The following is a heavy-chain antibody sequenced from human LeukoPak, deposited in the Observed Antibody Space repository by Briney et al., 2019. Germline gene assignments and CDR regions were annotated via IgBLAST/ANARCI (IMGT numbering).Heavy chain of an antibody. D-gene: IGHD1-7*01. CDR3: AKDSTGTTSGFDY. V-gene: IGHV3-9*01. J-gene: IGHJ4*02. CDR1: GFTFDDYA. Sequence: GRSLRLSCAASGFTFDDYAMHWVRQAPGKGLEWVSGISWNSGSIGYADSVKGRFTISRDNTKNSLYLQMNSLRAEDTALYYCAKDSTGTTSGFDYWGQGTLVTVSS. CDR2: ISWNSGSI.